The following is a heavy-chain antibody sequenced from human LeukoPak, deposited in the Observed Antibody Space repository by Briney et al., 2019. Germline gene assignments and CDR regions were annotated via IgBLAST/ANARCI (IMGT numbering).Heavy chain of an antibody. D-gene: IGHD4-23*01. Sequence: SETLSLTCAVYGGSFSGYYWSWIRQPPGKGLEWIGEINHSGSTNYNPSLKSRVTISVDTSKNQFSLKLSSVTAADTAAYHCAQTPHWFDPWGQGTLVTVSS. CDR2: INHSGST. CDR3: AQTPHWFDP. CDR1: GGSFSGYY. V-gene: IGHV4-34*01. J-gene: IGHJ5*02.